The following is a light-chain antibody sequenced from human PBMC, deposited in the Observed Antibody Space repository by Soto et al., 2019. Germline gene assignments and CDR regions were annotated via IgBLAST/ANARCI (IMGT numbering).Light chain of an antibody. CDR1: QSIRSY. CDR3: QQSYSTPRT. Sequence: DILLTQSPSSLSASVGDKVTIACRASQSIRSYLNWYQQKPGKVPKLLIYAASSLQSGVPSRFSGSGSGTDFTLTISSLQAEDFATYYCQQSYSTPRTFGQGTKVEIK. V-gene: IGKV1-39*01. CDR2: AAS. J-gene: IGKJ1*01.